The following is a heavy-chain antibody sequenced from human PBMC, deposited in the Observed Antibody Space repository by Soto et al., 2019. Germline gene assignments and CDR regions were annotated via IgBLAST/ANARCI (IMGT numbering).Heavy chain of an antibody. Sequence: QVQLVESGGGVVQPGRSLRLSCAASGFTFRSYGIHWVRQAPGKGLEWVALISFDGSNQYYADSVKGRFTISRDNSXTTLYLHMNSLRPEDTAVYYCAKDGGGPYYYYGMDVWGQGTAVTVSS. CDR1: GFTFRSYG. CDR2: ISFDGSNQ. CDR3: AKDGGGPYYYYGMDV. D-gene: IGHD2-15*01. V-gene: IGHV3-30*18. J-gene: IGHJ6*02.